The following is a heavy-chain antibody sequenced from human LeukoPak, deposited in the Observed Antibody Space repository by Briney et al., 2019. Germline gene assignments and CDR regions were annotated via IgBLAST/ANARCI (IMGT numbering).Heavy chain of an antibody. CDR2: ISWDGGST. CDR3: ARVAHYYDSSGYYYLARGAFDI. V-gene: IGHV3-43D*03. D-gene: IGHD3-22*01. J-gene: IGHJ3*02. Sequence: PGGSLRLSCAASGFTFDDYAMHWVRQAPGKGLEWVSLISWDGGSTYYADSVKGRFTISRDNSKNSLYLQMNSLRAEDTALYYCARVAHYYDSSGYYYLARGAFDIWGQGTMVTVSS. CDR1: GFTFDDYA.